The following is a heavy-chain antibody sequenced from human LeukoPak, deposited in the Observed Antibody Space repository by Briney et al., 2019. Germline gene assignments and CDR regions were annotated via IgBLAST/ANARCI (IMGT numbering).Heavy chain of an antibody. D-gene: IGHD2-15*01. J-gene: IGHJ6*02. V-gene: IGHV4-61*08. CDR2: IYHSGST. Sequence: SETLSLTCTVSGGSISSGGYYWSWIRQPPGKGLEWIGYIYHSGSTNYNPSLKSRVTISVDTSKNQFSLKLSSVTAADTAVYYCARTGSLGWPYYYYGMDVWGQGTTVTVSS. CDR3: ARTGSLGWPYYYYGMDV. CDR1: GGSISSGGYY.